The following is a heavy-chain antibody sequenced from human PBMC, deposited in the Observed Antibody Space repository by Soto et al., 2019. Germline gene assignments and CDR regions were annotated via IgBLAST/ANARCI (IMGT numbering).Heavy chain of an antibody. CDR3: ARDSSISTSCYAHH. CDR1: GYTFTTDG. CDR2: ISPYNGNT. J-gene: IGHJ5*02. Sequence: QVQLVQSGAEVKKPGASVKVSCKASGYTFTTDGISWVRQAPGQGLEWMGWISPYNGNTNYAQKLQGRVTMTTDTTPITAYMELRSRRPDVTAVYYCARDSSISTSCYAHHWGQGTLVTVSS. D-gene: IGHD2-2*01. V-gene: IGHV1-18*01.